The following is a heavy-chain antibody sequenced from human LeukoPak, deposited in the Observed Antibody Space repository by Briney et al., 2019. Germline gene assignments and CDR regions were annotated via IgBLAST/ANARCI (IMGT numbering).Heavy chain of an antibody. CDR1: GFAFSFFG. CDR3: ARDGPEGSITSIAARGYFDY. V-gene: IGHV3-30*03. Sequence: PGRSLRLSCAASGFAFSFFGVHWVRQAPGKGLEWVAIISHDGSYEYYADSVKGRFTISRDNSMNTLYLQMNSLRTEDTAVYYCARDGPEGSITSIAARGYFDYWGQGTLVTVSS. D-gene: IGHD6-6*01. CDR2: ISHDGSYE. J-gene: IGHJ4*02.